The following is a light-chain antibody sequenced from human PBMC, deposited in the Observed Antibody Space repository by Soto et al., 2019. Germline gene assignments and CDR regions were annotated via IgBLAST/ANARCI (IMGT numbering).Light chain of an antibody. V-gene: IGKV3-20*01. Sequence: EIVLTQSPGTLALSPGDRATLSCRASQSVNKAYLVWYQVKPGQAPRLVIFDASNRASGMPERFSGSGSGTDFTLTIARLEPEDFAVYYCQEYDGAPITFGLGTRLEIK. CDR3: QEYDGAPIT. CDR1: QSVNKAY. J-gene: IGKJ5*01. CDR2: DAS.